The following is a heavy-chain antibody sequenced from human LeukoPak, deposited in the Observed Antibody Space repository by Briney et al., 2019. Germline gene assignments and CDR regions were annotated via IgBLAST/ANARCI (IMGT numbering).Heavy chain of an antibody. J-gene: IGHJ6*03. CDR3: ATDVSTMVRGHYYYYMDV. Sequence: ASVKVSCKVSGYTLTELSMHWVRQAPGKGLEWMGGFDPEDGETIYAQKFQGRVTMTEDTSTDTAYMELSSLRSEDTAVYYCATDVSTMVRGHYYYYMDVWGKGTTVTVSS. D-gene: IGHD3-10*01. CDR2: FDPEDGET. V-gene: IGHV1-24*01. CDR1: GYTLTELS.